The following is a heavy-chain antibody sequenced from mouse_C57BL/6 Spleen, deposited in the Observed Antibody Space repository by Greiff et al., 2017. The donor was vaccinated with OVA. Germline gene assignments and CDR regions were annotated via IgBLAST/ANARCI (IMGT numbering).Heavy chain of an antibody. CDR1: GFTFSDYG. Sequence: DVKLVESGGGLVKPGGSLKLSCAASGFTFSDYGMHWVRQAPEKGLEWVAYISSGSSTIYYADTVKGRFTISRDNAKNTLFLQMTSLRSEDTAMYYCARGGWSPDYFDYWGQGTTLTVSS. D-gene: IGHD2-3*01. CDR2: ISSGSSTI. J-gene: IGHJ2*01. V-gene: IGHV5-17*01. CDR3: ARGGWSPDYFDY.